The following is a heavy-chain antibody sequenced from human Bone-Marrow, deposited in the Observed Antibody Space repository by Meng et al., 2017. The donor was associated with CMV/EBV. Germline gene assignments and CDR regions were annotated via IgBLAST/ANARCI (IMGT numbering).Heavy chain of an antibody. CDR1: GFTFSSYG. J-gene: IGHJ6*04. CDR2: IWYDGSNK. D-gene: IGHD3-3*01. Sequence: GESLKISCAASGFTFSSYGMHWVRQAPGKGLEWVAVIWYDGSNKYYADSVKGRFTISRDNSKNTLYLQMNSLRAEDTAVYYCAKDEHYDFWSGGSAGMDVWGKGTTVTVSS. V-gene: IGHV3-33*06. CDR3: AKDEHYDFWSGGSAGMDV.